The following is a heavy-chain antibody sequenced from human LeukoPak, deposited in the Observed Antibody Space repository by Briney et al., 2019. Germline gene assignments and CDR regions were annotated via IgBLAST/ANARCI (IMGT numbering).Heavy chain of an antibody. CDR1: GGSFSGYY. V-gene: IGHV4-34*01. J-gene: IGHJ3*02. CDR3: ARDVGAQGSGWYSVAFDI. D-gene: IGHD6-19*01. CDR2: INHSGST. Sequence: PSETLSLTCAVYGGSFSGYYWSWIRQPPGKGLEWIGEINHSGSTNYNPSLKSRVTISVDTSKNQFSLNLSSVTAADTAVYYCARDVGAQGSGWYSVAFDIWGQGTMVIVSS.